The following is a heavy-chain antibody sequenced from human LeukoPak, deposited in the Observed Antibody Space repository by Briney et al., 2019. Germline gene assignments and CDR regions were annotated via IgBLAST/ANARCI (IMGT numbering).Heavy chain of an antibody. D-gene: IGHD6-13*01. CDR3: AKDREYSSSWSFDY. J-gene: IGHJ4*02. CDR2: ISYDGSNK. Sequence: GGSLRLSCAASGFTFSSYGLHWVRQAPGKGLEWVAVISYDGSNKYYADSVKGRFTISRDNSKNTLYLQMNSLRAEDTAVYYCAKDREYSSSWSFDYWGQGTLVTVSS. CDR1: GFTFSSYG. V-gene: IGHV3-30*18.